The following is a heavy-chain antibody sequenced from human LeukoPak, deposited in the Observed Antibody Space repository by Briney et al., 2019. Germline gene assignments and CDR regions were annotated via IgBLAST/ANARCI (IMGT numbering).Heavy chain of an antibody. Sequence: GPVKVSCKASGYTFTSYDINWVRQATGQGLEWMGWLNPNSGNTGYAQKFQGRVTMTRDTSISTAYMELSSLRSEDTAVYYCARMSYYDSSGHNWFDPWGQGTLVTVSS. D-gene: IGHD3-22*01. CDR3: ARMSYYDSSGHNWFDP. V-gene: IGHV1-8*01. CDR2: LNPNSGNT. J-gene: IGHJ5*02. CDR1: GYTFTSYD.